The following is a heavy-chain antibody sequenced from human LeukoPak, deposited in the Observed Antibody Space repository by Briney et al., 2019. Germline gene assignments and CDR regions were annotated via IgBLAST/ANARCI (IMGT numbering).Heavy chain of an antibody. Sequence: ASVKVSCKASGYTFTGYYMHWVRQAPGQGLEWMGWINPNSGGTNYAQKFQGRVTITRDMSTSTAYMELSSLRSEDTAVYYCAADPFYEGRNDAFDIWGQGTLVTVSS. CDR2: INPNSGGT. D-gene: IGHD2/OR15-2a*01. J-gene: IGHJ4*02. V-gene: IGHV1-2*02. CDR1: GYTFTGYY. CDR3: AADPFYEGRNDAFDI.